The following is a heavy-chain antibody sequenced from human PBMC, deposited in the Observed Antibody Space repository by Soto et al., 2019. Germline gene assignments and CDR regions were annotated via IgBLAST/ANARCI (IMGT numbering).Heavy chain of an antibody. V-gene: IGHV3-30-3*01. Sequence: LRLSCAASGFTFSSYAMHWVRQAPGKGLEWVAVISYDGSNKYYADSVKGRFTISRDNSKNTLYLQMNSLRAEDTAVYYCAKVVVAVAGFDNWGQGTLVTVSS. CDR2: ISYDGSNK. D-gene: IGHD2-15*01. CDR3: AKVVVAVAGFDN. J-gene: IGHJ4*02. CDR1: GFTFSSYA.